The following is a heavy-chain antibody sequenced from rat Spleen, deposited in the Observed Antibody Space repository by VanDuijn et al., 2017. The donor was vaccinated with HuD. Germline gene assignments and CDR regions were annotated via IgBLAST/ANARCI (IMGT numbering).Heavy chain of an antibody. CDR1: GFSLISYS. V-gene: IGHV2-15*01. CDR2: VWSDGDT. CDR3: TRHYYDGSYYHGTFDY. D-gene: IGHD1-12*02. J-gene: IGHJ2*01. Sequence: QVHLKESGPGLVQPSQTLSLTCTISGFSLISYSVNWVRQSPGKGLEWMGVVWSDGDTSYNSPLKSRLSISRDTSKSKVFLKMNSLQTEDTAIYFCTRHYYDGSYYHGTFDYWGQGVMVTVSS.